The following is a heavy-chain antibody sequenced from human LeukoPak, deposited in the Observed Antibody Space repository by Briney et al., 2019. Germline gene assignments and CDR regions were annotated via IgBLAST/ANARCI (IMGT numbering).Heavy chain of an antibody. J-gene: IGHJ4*02. CDR3: ARAQAYPYGSGSDDYFDY. V-gene: IGHV4-59*11. CDR1: GGSISSHY. CDR2: IYYSGST. D-gene: IGHD3-10*01. Sequence: SETLSLTCTVSGGSISSHYWSWIRQPPGKGLEWIGYIYYSGSTNYNPSLKSRVTISVDTSKNQFSLKLSSVTAADTAVYYCARAQAYPYGSGSDDYFDYWGQGTLVTVSS.